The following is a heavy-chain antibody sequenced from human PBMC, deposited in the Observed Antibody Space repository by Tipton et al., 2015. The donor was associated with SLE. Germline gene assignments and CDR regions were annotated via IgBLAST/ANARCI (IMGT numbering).Heavy chain of an antibody. D-gene: IGHD3-22*01. CDR2: ISSSSSTI. J-gene: IGHJ3*02. Sequence: SLRLSCAASGFTFSSYSMNWVRQAPGKGLEWVSYISSSSSTIYYADSVKGRFTISRDNAKNSLYLQMNSLRAEDTAVYYCARSGEEGISMIVVMAFDIWGQGTMVTVSS. CDR1: GFTFSSYS. V-gene: IGHV3-48*01. CDR3: ARSGEEGISMIVVMAFDI.